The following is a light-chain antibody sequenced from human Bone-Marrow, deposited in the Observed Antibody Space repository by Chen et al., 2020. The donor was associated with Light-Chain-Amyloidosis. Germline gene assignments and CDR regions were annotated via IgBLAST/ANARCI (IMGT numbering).Light chain of an antibody. V-gene: IGLV1-40*01. J-gene: IGLJ1*01. CDR2: GNT. CDR1: SSNIGAGND. CDR3: QTYANATHV. Sequence: QSVLTQPPSVSGAPGQKGSILCTGSSSNIGAGNDVHWYQQLPGTTPKILIYGNTNRLSGVPSRFSGSKSGPSASLVISGLQPDDEADYHCQTYANATHVFGTGTKVIVL.